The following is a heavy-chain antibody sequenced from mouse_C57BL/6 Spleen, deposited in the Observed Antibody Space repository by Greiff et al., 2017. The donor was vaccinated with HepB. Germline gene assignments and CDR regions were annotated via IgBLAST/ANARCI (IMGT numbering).Heavy chain of an antibody. V-gene: IGHV1-19*01. CDR3: ARGGFITTVVAPYYAMDY. J-gene: IGHJ4*01. D-gene: IGHD1-1*01. CDR1: GYTFTDYY. CDR2: INPYNGGT. Sequence: VQLQQSGPVLVKPGASVKMSCKASGYTFTDYYMNWVKQSHGKSLEWIGVINPYNGGTSYNQKFKGKATLTVDKSSSTAYMELNSLTSEDSAVYYCARGGFITTVVAPYYAMDYWGQGTSVTVSS.